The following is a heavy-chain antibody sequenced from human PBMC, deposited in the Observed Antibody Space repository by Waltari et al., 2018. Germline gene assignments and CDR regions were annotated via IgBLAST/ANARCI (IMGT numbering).Heavy chain of an antibody. CDR1: GASVRTGSFY. V-gene: IGHV4-61*02. CDR3: ARERAGSVGWSTSDY. J-gene: IGHJ4*02. D-gene: IGHD1-26*01. Sequence: QVQLQESGPGMVKSSQTLSLTCTVPGASVRTGSFYWSWNRQSAGKELEWVGLIYATGCTNHNPSLQSPFSMSLDAFKNQVFLKLTSVVAADTAVYFCARERAGSVGWSTSDYWGQGTLVTVSS. CDR2: IYATGCT.